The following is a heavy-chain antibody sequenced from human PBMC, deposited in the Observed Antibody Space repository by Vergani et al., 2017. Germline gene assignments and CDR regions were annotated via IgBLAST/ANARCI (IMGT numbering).Heavy chain of an antibody. CDR3: ARDPRGYGGDPEDYYYGMDV. V-gene: IGHV1-2*02. D-gene: IGHD2-21*02. Sequence: QVQLVQSGAEVKKPGASVKVSCKASGYTFTGYYMNWVRQAPGQGLEWMGWINPNSGGTNYAQKFQGRVTMTRDTSISTAYMELSRLRSDDTAVYYCARDPRGYGGDPEDYYYGMDVWGQGTTVTVSS. J-gene: IGHJ6*02. CDR2: INPNSGGT. CDR1: GYTFTGYY.